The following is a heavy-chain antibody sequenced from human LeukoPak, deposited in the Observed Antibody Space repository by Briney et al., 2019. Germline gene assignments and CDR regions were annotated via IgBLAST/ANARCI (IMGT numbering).Heavy chain of an antibody. CDR1: GFTFSSYA. J-gene: IGHJ6*02. Sequence: GGSLRLSCAASGFTFSSYAMSWVRQAPGKGLEWVSAISGSGGSTYYADSVKGRFTISRDNSKNTLYLQMNSLRAEDTAVYYCAKVPSLWFGELSDYYGMDVWGQGTTVTVSS. CDR3: AKVPSLWFGELSDYYGMDV. D-gene: IGHD3-10*01. CDR2: ISGSGGST. V-gene: IGHV3-23*01.